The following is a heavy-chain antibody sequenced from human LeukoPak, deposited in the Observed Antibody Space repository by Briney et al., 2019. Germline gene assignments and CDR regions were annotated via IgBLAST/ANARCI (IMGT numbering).Heavy chain of an antibody. CDR2: IIPIFGTA. D-gene: IGHD1-1*01. CDR1: GGTFSSYA. Sequence: SVKVSCKASGGTFSSYAISWVRQAPGQGLEWMGGIIPIFGTANYAQKFQGRVTITADESTSTAYMELSSPRSEDTAVYYCARDELDWNEGWFDPWGQGTLVTVSS. J-gene: IGHJ5*02. CDR3: ARDELDWNEGWFDP. V-gene: IGHV1-69*13.